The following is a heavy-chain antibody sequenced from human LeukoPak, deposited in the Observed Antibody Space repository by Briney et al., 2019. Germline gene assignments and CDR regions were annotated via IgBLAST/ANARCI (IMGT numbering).Heavy chain of an antibody. CDR1: GFTFSTNA. CDR3: AKDTSYHGY. J-gene: IGHJ4*02. Sequence: GGSLRLSCAASGFTFSTNAMSWVRQAPGRGLEWVSGIAGSSDATYYADSVKGRFTISRDISRNTLYLQMNSLRADDTAVYFCAKDTSYHGYWGQGTLVTVSS. D-gene: IGHD3-16*02. V-gene: IGHV3-23*01. CDR2: IAGSSDAT.